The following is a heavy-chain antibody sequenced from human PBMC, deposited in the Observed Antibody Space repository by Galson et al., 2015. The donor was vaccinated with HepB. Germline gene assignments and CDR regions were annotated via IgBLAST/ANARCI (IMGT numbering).Heavy chain of an antibody. CDR2: ISYDGSNK. D-gene: IGHD3-10*01. Sequence: SLRLSCAASGFTFSSYAMHWVRQAPGKGLEWVAVISYDGSNKYYADSVKGRFTISRDNSKNTLYLQMNSLRAEDTAVYYCARDSSSGSYNFDYWGQGTLVTVSS. CDR1: GFTFSSYA. V-gene: IGHV3-30-3*01. J-gene: IGHJ4*02. CDR3: ARDSSSGSYNFDY.